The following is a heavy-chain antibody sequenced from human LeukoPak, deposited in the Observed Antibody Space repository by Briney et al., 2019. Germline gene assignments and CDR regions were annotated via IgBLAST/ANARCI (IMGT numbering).Heavy chain of an antibody. D-gene: IGHD3-16*01. J-gene: IGHJ3*02. CDR1: GGSISSGGYY. Sequence: PSETLSLTCTVSGGSISSGGYYWSWIRQHPGKGLEWIGYIYYSGSTYYNPSLKSRVTISVDTSKNQFSLSLNSVTAADTAVYYCARDQLGDAVDIWGQGTMVTVSS. V-gene: IGHV4-31*03. CDR3: ARDQLGDAVDI. CDR2: IYYSGST.